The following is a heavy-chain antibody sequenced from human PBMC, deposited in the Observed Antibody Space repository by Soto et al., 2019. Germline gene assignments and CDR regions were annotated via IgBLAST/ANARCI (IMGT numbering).Heavy chain of an antibody. CDR1: GGSISSGGYY. V-gene: IGHV4-31*03. Sequence: SETLSLTCSVSGGSISSGGYYWSWIRQHPGKGLEWIGYIYYSGSTYYNPSLKSRVAMSLDTSKNHFSLRLNSVTAADTAVYYCARKNYDDSGDPGEPFDIWGQGTMVTVSS. CDR2: IYYSGST. J-gene: IGHJ3*02. D-gene: IGHD3-22*01. CDR3: ARKNYDDSGDPGEPFDI.